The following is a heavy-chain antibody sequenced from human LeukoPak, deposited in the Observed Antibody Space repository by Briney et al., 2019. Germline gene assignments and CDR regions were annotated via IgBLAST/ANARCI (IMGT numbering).Heavy chain of an antibody. D-gene: IGHD6-19*01. CDR1: GFSFRTYW. CDR3: AKDLKKSSGWYASDY. J-gene: IGHJ4*02. V-gene: IGHV3-7*03. Sequence: GGSLRLSCAASGFSFRTYWMSWVRQAPGKGLEWVANIKQDGSEKNYLDSVKGRFTISRDNAKNSLDLQMNSLRAEDTAVYYCAKDLKKSSGWYASDYWGQGTLVTVSS. CDR2: IKQDGSEK.